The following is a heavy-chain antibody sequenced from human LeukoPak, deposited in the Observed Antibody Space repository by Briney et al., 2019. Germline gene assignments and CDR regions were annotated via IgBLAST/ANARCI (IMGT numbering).Heavy chain of an antibody. Sequence: SETLSLTCAVYGGSSSGYYWSWIRQPPGKGLEWIGEINHSGSTNYNPSLKSRVTISVDTSKNQFSLKLSSVTAADTAVYYCARNKIAVAGTPYYYYGMDVWGQGTTVTVSS. CDR1: GGSSSGYY. J-gene: IGHJ6*02. CDR2: INHSGST. D-gene: IGHD6-19*01. CDR3: ARNKIAVAGTPYYYYGMDV. V-gene: IGHV4-34*01.